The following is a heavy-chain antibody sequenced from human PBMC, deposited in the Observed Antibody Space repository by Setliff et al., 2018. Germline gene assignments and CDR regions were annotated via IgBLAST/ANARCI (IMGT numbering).Heavy chain of an antibody. Sequence: SETLSLTCTVSGASISSSSYYWAWNRQPPGRGLELIGSIFYGGSTDYNPSLKSRVTISIDASKNQFSLKLDSVTAADTAVYYCARTDDYYNFYAYWGQGTLVTVSS. CDR2: IFYGGST. D-gene: IGHD3-3*01. V-gene: IGHV4-39*07. CDR3: ARTDDYYNFYAY. J-gene: IGHJ4*02. CDR1: GASISSSSYY.